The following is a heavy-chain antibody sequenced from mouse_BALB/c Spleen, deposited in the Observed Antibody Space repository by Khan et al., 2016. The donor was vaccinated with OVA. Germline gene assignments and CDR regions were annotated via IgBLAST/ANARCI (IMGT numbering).Heavy chain of an antibody. J-gene: IGHJ3*01. CDR3: TRSGYGGFAY. V-gene: IGHV1S81*02. CDR2: INPNNGGT. CDR1: GYTFTSYY. Sequence: QVQLQQSGAELVKPGASVRLSCKSSGYTFTSYYLYWVKQRPGQGLEWIGDINPNNGGTNFNEKFKSKATLNVDKSSSTAYMQLSSLTSEDSAVYYGTRSGYGGFAYWGQGTLVTVSA. D-gene: IGHD1-1*02.